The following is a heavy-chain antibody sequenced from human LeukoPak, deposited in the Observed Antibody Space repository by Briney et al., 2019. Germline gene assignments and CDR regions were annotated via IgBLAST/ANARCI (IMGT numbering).Heavy chain of an antibody. CDR3: ARPVFHDYGLDNWFDP. J-gene: IGHJ5*02. V-gene: IGHV4-59*05. CDR1: GGSISSYY. D-gene: IGHD4-17*01. Sequence: SETLSLTCTVSGGSISSYYWSWIRQPPGKGLEWIGSIYYSGSTYYNPSLKSRVTISVDTSKNQFSLKLSSVTAADTAVYYCARPVFHDYGLDNWFDPWGQGTLVTVSS. CDR2: IYYSGST.